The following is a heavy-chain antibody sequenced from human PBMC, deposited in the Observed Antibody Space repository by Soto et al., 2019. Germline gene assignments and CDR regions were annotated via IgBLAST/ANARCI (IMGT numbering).Heavy chain of an antibody. V-gene: IGHV1-18*01. J-gene: IGHJ4*02. CDR3: AREHRELLDY. Sequence: ASVKVSCKASGYTFTSYGISWVRQAPGQGLEWMGFINPFDGSTTHAQKFQGRVTMTTDTSTSTAYMELRSLRSDDTAVYYCAREHRELLDYWGQGTLVTVSS. CDR1: GYTFTSYG. CDR2: INPFDGST. D-gene: IGHD1-26*01.